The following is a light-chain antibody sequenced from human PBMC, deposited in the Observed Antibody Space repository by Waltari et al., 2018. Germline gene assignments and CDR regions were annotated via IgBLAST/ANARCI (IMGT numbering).Light chain of an antibody. CDR1: QFIHDR. Sequence: DIHMTQSPSSLSASVGDRVTISCRASQFIHDRLNWYQQKPGKVPVLLIYGASHLRSGVPPRFSGSGSATEFTLSISSLQPEDVATYYCQSGYTIPLTFGGGTRVEI. CDR3: QSGYTIPLT. J-gene: IGKJ4*01. CDR2: GAS. V-gene: IGKV1-39*01.